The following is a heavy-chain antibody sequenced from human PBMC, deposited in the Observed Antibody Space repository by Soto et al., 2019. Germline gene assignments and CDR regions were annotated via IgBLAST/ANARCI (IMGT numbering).Heavy chain of an antibody. CDR1: GYTFTSYY. Sequence: GASVKVSCKASGYTFTSYYMHWVRQAPGQGLEWMGIINPSGGSTSYAQKFQDRVTMPRDTSTSTVHMELSSLRSEGRAVYYCARVRLVVVTAIGHRVDVFDIWGQGTMVTVSS. D-gene: IGHD2-21*02. CDR2: INPSGGST. J-gene: IGHJ3*02. V-gene: IGHV1-46*01. CDR3: ARVRLVVVTAIGHRVDVFDI.